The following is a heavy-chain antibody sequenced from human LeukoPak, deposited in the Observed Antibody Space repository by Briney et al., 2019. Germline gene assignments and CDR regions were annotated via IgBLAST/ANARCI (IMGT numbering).Heavy chain of an antibody. V-gene: IGHV4-61*01. CDR2: IYYSGST. D-gene: IGHD1-26*01. CDR1: GGSVSSGSYY. Sequence: SETLSLTCTVSGGSVSSGSYYWSWIRQPPGKGLEWIGYIYYSGSTNYNPSLKSRVTISVDTSKNQFSLKLSSVTAADTAVYYCARVVVGATPLRDDAFDIWGQGTMVTVSS. J-gene: IGHJ3*02. CDR3: ARVVVGATPLRDDAFDI.